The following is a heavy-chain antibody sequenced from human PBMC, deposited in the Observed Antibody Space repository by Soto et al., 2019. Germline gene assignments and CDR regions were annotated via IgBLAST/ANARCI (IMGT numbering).Heavy chain of an antibody. D-gene: IGHD4-17*01. Sequence: DEQLLESGGGLVQPGGSLILSCAASGFTFSTYPMVWVRQAPGKGLESVASISGSDNRVFYAESVKGRFTVSRNNSKNSLYLKMNSQRVKNTAVYYCAKILSVTTNYWHGMDVWGQGTTVTVSS. CDR3: AKILSVTTNYWHGMDV. CDR2: ISGSDNRV. J-gene: IGHJ6*02. V-gene: IGHV3-23*01. CDR1: GFTFSTYP.